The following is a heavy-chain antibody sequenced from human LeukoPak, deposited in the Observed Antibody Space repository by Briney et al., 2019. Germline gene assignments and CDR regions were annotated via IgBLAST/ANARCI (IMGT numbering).Heavy chain of an antibody. J-gene: IGHJ4*02. D-gene: IGHD4-23*01. Sequence: GGSRRLSCAASGFTFSSYEMNWVRQAPGKGLEWVSYISSSGNTIYHADSVKGRFTISRDNAKNSLYLQMNSLRAEDTAVYYCAGALWRTVVTAFGYWGQGTLVTVSS. V-gene: IGHV3-48*03. CDR2: ISSSGNTI. CDR3: AGALWRTVVTAFGY. CDR1: GFTFSSYE.